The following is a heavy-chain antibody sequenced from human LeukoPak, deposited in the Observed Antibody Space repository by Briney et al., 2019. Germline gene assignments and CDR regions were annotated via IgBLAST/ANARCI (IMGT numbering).Heavy chain of an antibody. Sequence: SVKVSCKASGGTFSSYAISWVRQAPGQGLEWMGGIIPIFGTANYAQKFQGRVTITADESTSTAYMELSSLRSEDTAVYYCARWRASGGYYYYYIDVWGKGTTVTVSS. CDR2: IIPIFGTA. D-gene: IGHD3-10*01. CDR3: ARWRASGGYYYYYIDV. CDR1: GGTFSSYA. V-gene: IGHV1-69*13. J-gene: IGHJ6*03.